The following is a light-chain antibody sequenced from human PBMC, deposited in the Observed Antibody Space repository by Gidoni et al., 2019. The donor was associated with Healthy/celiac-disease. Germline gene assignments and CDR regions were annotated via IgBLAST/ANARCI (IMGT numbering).Light chain of an antibody. CDR1: SSNIGAGYD. J-gene: IGLJ2*01. Sequence: VLTQPPSVSGAPGQRVTISCTGSSSNIGAGYDVHWYQQLPGTAPKLLIYGNSNRPSGVPDRFSGSKSGTSASLAITGLQAEDEADYYCQSYDSSLSGVVFGGGTKLTVL. V-gene: IGLV1-40*01. CDR3: QSYDSSLSGVV. CDR2: GNS.